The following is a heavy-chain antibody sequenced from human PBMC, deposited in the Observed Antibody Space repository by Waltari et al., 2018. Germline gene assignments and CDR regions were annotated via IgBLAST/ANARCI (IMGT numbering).Heavy chain of an antibody. CDR1: GFVFGSSA. V-gene: IGHV3-23*01. D-gene: IGHD1-7*01. J-gene: IGHJ4*02. CDR3: ARYISRGRELMS. Sequence: EVQLLESGGGLVQPGGSLRRSCVASGFVFGSSAMTWVRQAPGKGLEWVSGVSAKSDFTNYADSVKGRFTISRDNSKNTLYLQMNSLRVEDAALYYCARYISRGRELMSWGQGTLVTVSS. CDR2: VSAKSDFT.